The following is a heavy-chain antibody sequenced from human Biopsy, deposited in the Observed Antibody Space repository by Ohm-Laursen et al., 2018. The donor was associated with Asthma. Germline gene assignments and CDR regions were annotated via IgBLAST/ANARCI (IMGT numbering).Heavy chain of an antibody. CDR1: GFTFDDYG. V-gene: IGHV3-20*01. CDR3: GRDMGGFGSGWFPVEF. D-gene: IGHD6-19*01. CDR2: INWNGGNT. Sequence: SLRLSCAASGFTFDDYGMSWVRQAPGKGLDWVSGINWNGGNTGYADSVKGRFTISRDNAKNSLYLQMNSLRAEDTALYHCGRDMGGFGSGWFPVEFWGQGTLVTVSS. J-gene: IGHJ4*02.